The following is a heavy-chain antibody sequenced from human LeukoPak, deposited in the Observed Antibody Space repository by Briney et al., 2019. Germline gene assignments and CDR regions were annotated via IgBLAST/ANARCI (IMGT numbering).Heavy chain of an antibody. CDR1: GFTFSSYE. V-gene: IGHV3-48*03. CDR3: ARVTKYYIDY. J-gene: IGHJ4*02. Sequence: PGGSLRLSCAASGFTFSSYEMNWVRHAPGKGPEWLSYMSSNGKTIYYADSVKGRLTISRDNAKNSLYLQMNRLRGEDTAVYYCARVTKYYIDYWGQGTQVTVSS. CDR2: MSSNGKTI.